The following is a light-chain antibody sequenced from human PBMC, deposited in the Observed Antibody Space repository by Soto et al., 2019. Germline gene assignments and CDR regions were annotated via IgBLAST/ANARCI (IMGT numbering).Light chain of an antibody. CDR1: QGIINY. J-gene: IGKJ1*01. V-gene: IGKV3-20*01. Sequence: LTQSPSSLSASMGDRVTITCRASQGIINYLAWYQQKGGQAPRLLIHGASNRATGIPDRFSGSGSGTDFTLTISRLEPEDFAVYYCQQYGGSPRTFGQGTKVEVK. CDR2: GAS. CDR3: QQYGGSPRT.